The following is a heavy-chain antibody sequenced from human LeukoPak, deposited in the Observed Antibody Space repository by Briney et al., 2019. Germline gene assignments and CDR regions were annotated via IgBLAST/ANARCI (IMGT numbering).Heavy chain of an antibody. CDR3: ARGRQWLVPYDAFDI. CDR1: GYSISSDYY. Sequence: PSETLSLTCAVSGYSISSDYYWGWIRQPPGKGLEWIGSMHHSGSTYYNASFKNRVTISLDTSKNHFSLKLSSVTAADTAVYYCARGRQWLVPYDAFDIWGQGTMVTVSS. CDR2: MHHSGST. V-gene: IGHV4-38-2*01. J-gene: IGHJ3*02. D-gene: IGHD6-19*01.